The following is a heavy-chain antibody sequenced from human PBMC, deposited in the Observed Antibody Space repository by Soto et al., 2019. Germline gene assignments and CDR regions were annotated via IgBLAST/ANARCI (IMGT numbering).Heavy chain of an antibody. J-gene: IGHJ4*02. CDR1: GYTFRNYY. D-gene: IGHD3-22*01. CDR3: GRAFDRSGLY. CDR2: INPSGGAT. V-gene: IGHV1-46*01. Sequence: SVKVSCKASGYTFRNYYIHWVRQAPGQGLEWMGLINPSGGATSYSQRFQGRVTITKDSSTSTVYMELSSLGSEDTAVYYCGRAFDRSGLYWGQGTLVTVSS.